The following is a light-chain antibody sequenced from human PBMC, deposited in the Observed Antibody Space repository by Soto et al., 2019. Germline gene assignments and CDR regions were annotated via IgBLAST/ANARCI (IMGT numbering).Light chain of an antibody. J-gene: IGKJ1*01. V-gene: IGKV1-39*01. CDR3: QQSYSTPRT. CDR2: GAF. Sequence: DIKMNQSPSSLSASVGDRVTITCRASQTIASYLNWYQQNPGKAPKLLIYGAFSLQSGVPSRFSGSGSGTVFTLTISSLQPEDFATYYCQQSYSTPRTFGQGTKVDIK. CDR1: QTIASY.